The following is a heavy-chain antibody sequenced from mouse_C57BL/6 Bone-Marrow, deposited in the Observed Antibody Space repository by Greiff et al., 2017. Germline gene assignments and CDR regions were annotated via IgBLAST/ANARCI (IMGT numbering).Heavy chain of an antibody. CDR3: ARGPLGMDY. CDR1: GYSITSGYY. J-gene: IGHJ4*01. Sequence: EVKLEESGPGLVKPSQSLSLTCSVTGYSITSGYYWNWIRQLPGNKLEWMGYKSYDGSNNYNPSLKNRISITRDTSKNQFFLKLNALTTEDTATYYCARGPLGMDYWGQGTAVTVSS. V-gene: IGHV3-6*01. CDR2: KSYDGSN.